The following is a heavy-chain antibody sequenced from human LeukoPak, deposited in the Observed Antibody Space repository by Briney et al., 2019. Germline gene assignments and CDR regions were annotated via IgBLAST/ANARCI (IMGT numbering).Heavy chain of an antibody. J-gene: IGHJ4*02. CDR1: GFTFSSYD. V-gene: IGHV3-30*03. Sequence: GTSLRLSCAASGFTFSSYDMHWVRQAPGKGLEWVAVMSYDGNNKDYVESVKGRFTISRDNSKNTLYLQMNSLRAEDTAVYYCATLSGYQWDYWSQGTLVTVSS. CDR2: MSYDGNNK. D-gene: IGHD3-22*01. CDR3: ATLSGYQWDY.